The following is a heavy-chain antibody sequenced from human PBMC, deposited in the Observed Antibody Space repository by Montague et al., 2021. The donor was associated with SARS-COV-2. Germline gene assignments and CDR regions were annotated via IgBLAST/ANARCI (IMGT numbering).Heavy chain of an antibody. CDR3: ARTYAPSAVAVDY. CDR1: GFSLNTSGMR. D-gene: IGHD6-19*01. Sequence: PALVKPTQTLTLTCTFSGFSLNTSGMRVSWIRQPPGKALEWLARIDWDDDKYYSTSLRTRLTISKDTSKNQVVLTMTNMDPVDTATYYCARTYAPSAVAVDYWGQGTLVTVSS. J-gene: IGHJ4*02. V-gene: IGHV2-70*04. CDR2: IDWDDDK.